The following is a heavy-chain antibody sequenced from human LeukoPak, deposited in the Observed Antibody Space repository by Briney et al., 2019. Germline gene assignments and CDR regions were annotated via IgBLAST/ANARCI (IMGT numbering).Heavy chain of an antibody. V-gene: IGHV4-39*01. J-gene: IGHJ4*02. CDR1: GGSISSSSYY. Sequence: PSETLSLTCTVSGGSISSSSYYWGWIRQPPGKGLEWIGSIYYSGSTYYNPSLKSRVTISVDTSKNQFSLKLSSVTAADTAVYYCARLRVRRVIRFVDYWGQGTLVTVSS. CDR2: IYYSGST. D-gene: IGHD3-10*01. CDR3: ARLRVRRVIRFVDY.